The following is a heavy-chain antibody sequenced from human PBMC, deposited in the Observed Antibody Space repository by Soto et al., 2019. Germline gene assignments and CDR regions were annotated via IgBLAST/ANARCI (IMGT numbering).Heavy chain of an antibody. J-gene: IGHJ4*02. Sequence: XGSLRLSCAASGFTFSSYAMSWVRQAPGKGLEWVSSISSSSSYIYYADSVKGRFTISRDNAKNSLYLQMNSLRAEDTAVYYCARSDNKYYYDSSGDYWGQGTLVTVSS. CDR3: ARSDNKYYYDSSGDY. D-gene: IGHD3-22*01. V-gene: IGHV3-21*01. CDR2: ISSSSSYI. CDR1: GFTFSSYA.